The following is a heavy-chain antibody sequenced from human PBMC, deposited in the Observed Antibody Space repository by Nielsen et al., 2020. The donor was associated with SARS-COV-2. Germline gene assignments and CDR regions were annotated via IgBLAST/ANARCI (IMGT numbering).Heavy chain of an antibody. CDR3: ARTCFYYDSSGYSP. D-gene: IGHD3-22*01. J-gene: IGHJ5*02. CDR2: ISWNSGSI. V-gene: IGHV3-9*01. CDR1: GFTFDDYA. Sequence: SLKISCAASGFTFDDYAMHWVRQAPGKGLEWVSGISWNSGSIGYADSVKGRFTISRDNAKNSLYLQMNSLRAEDTALYYCARTCFYYDSSGYSPWGQGTLVTVSS.